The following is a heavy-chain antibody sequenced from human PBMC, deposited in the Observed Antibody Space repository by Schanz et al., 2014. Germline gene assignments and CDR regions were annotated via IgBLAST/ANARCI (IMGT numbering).Heavy chain of an antibody. J-gene: IGHJ3*02. D-gene: IGHD5-12*01. CDR1: GYTFISYG. Sequence: QVQLVQSGAEVKKPGASVKVSCKASGYTFISYGIKWVRQAPGQGLEWMGWISAYNGHTDYAQKLQGRVTLTTDTSTGTAYMDLRSLRSDDTAVYYCARGGGPEDVFDIWGQGTILTVSS. CDR3: ARGGGPEDVFDI. CDR2: ISAYNGHT. V-gene: IGHV1-18*01.